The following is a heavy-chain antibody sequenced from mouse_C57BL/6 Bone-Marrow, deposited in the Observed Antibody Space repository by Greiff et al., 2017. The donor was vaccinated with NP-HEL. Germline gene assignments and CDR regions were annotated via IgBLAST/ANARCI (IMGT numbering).Heavy chain of an antibody. CDR2: INPSSGYT. CDR3: ARRAYYYGSSHGYFDV. D-gene: IGHD1-1*01. CDR1: GYTFTSYW. V-gene: IGHV1-7*01. J-gene: IGHJ1*03. Sequence: QVQLQQSGAELAKPGASVKLSCKASGYTFTSYWMHWVKQRPGQGLEWIGYINPSSGYTKYNQKFKDKATLTADNSSSTAYMQLSSLTYEDSAVEYCARRAYYYGSSHGYFDVWGKGTTVTVSS.